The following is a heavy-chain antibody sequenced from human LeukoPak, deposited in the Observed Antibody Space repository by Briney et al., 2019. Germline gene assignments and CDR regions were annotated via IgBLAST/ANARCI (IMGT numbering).Heavy chain of an antibody. J-gene: IGHJ4*02. Sequence: GASVKVSCKASGYTFTGYYMHWVRQAPGQGLEWMGWINPNSGGTNYAQKFQGWVTMTRDTSISTAYMKLSRLRSDDTAVYYCAREDYDILTGYYEGAPGTNWGQGTLVTVSS. CDR1: GYTFTGYY. D-gene: IGHD3-9*01. CDR2: INPNSGGT. V-gene: IGHV1-2*04. CDR3: AREDYDILTGYYEGAPGTN.